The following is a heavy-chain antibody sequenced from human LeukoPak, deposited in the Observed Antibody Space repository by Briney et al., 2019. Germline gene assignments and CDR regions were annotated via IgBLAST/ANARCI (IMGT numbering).Heavy chain of an antibody. CDR3: ARGSGFSGFDY. J-gene: IGHJ4*02. CDR2: VYTGGSP. D-gene: IGHD3-10*01. V-gene: IGHV4-4*07. CDR1: GGSVRDNY. Sequence: SETLSLTCTVSGGSVRDNYWSWIRQPPGKGLEWIGRVYTGGSPNYNSSHKSRVALSLDTSKNQFSMNLSSVSAADTAVYFCARGSGFSGFDYWGQGALVTVSS.